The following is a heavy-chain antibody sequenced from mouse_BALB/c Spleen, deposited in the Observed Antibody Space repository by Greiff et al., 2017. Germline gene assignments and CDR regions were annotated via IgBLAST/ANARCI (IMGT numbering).Heavy chain of an antibody. D-gene: IGHD2-2*01. V-gene: IGHV1-15*01. J-gene: IGHJ2*01. CDR3: TRWLPHFDY. CDR2: IDPETGGT. CDR1: GYTFTDYE. Sequence: VQLQQSGAELVRPGASVTLSCKASGYTFTDYEMHWVKQTPVHGLEWIGAIDPETGGTAYNQKFKGKATLTADKSSSTAYMELRSLTSEDSAVYYCTRWLPHFDYWGQGTTLTVSS.